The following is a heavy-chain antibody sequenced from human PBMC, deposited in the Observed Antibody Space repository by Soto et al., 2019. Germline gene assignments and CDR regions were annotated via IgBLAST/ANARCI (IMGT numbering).Heavy chain of an antibody. CDR3: ARFTMVRGVIHTPFDY. Sequence: ASVKVSCKASGYTFTSYDINWVRQATGQGLEWMGWMNPNSGNTGYAQKFQGRVTMTRNTSISTAYMELSSLRSEDTAVYYCARFTMVRGVIHTPFDYWGQGTLVTVSS. CDR1: GYTFTSYD. J-gene: IGHJ4*02. CDR2: MNPNSGNT. V-gene: IGHV1-8*01. D-gene: IGHD3-10*01.